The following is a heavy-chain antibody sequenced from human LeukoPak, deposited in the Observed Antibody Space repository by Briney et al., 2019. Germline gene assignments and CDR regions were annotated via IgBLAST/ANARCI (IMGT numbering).Heavy chain of an antibody. CDR1: GFTFSSYA. CDR2: ISGSGGST. V-gene: IGHV3-23*01. CDR3: AKGARDYDSSGYYYVFCYFVY. Sequence: GGSLRLSCAASGFTFSSYAMSWVRQAPGKGLEWVSAISGSGGSTYYADSVKGRFTISRDNSKNTLYLQMNSLRAEDTAVYYCAKGARDYDSSGYYYVFCYFVYWGQGTLVTVSS. J-gene: IGHJ4*02. D-gene: IGHD3-22*01.